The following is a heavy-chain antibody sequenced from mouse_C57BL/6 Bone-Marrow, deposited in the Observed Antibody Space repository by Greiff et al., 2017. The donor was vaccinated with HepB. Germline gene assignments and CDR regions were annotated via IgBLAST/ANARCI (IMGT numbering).Heavy chain of an antibody. V-gene: IGHV1-26*01. Sequence: VQLQQSGPELVKPGASVKISCKASGYTFTDYYMNWVKQSHGKSLEWIGDINPNNGGTSYNQKFKGKATLTVDKSSSTAYMELRSLTSEDSAVYYCVYDGLDYWGQGTTLTVSS. CDR2: INPNNGGT. D-gene: IGHD2-12*01. CDR3: VYDGLDY. J-gene: IGHJ2*01. CDR1: GYTFTDYY.